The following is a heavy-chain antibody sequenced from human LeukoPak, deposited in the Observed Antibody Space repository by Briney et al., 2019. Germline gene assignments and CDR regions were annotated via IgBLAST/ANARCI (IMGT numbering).Heavy chain of an antibody. J-gene: IGHJ4*02. CDR2: IFSDGST. CDR1: GFTVSSNY. V-gene: IGHV3-53*01. D-gene: IGHD1-1*01. Sequence: GGSLRLSCVVSGFTVSSNYMSWVRQDPGKGLEWVSVIFSDGSTYYADSVKGRFTISRDNSDNTLYLRTNSLRADDTAVYYCAAGVQTVLPNNYWGQGTLVTVSS. CDR3: AAGVQTVLPNNY.